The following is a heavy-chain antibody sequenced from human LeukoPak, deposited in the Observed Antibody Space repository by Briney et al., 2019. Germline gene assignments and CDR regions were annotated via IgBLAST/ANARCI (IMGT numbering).Heavy chain of an antibody. D-gene: IGHD4-17*01. Sequence: GSLKLSCATSGFTFSAFAMNWVRPAPGKGLEWVSFISRSDGTAYYADSVKGRFTISRDNSKNTLYLQMNSLRAEDTAQYFCARDDYGDWPPLFDYWGQGTLVTVSS. CDR1: GFTFSAFA. J-gene: IGHJ4*02. CDR2: ISRSDGTA. CDR3: ARDDYGDWPPLFDY. V-gene: IGHV3-23*01.